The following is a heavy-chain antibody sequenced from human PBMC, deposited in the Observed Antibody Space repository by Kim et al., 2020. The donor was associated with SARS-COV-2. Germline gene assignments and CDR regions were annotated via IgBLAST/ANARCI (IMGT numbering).Heavy chain of an antibody. V-gene: IGHV1-3*01. Sequence: ASVKVSCKASGYTFTSYAMHWVRQAPGQRLEWMGWINAGNGNTKYSQKFQGRVTITRDTSASTAYMELSSLRSEDTAVYYCARDLVPPSSGLGRLPRHNWFDPWGQGTLVTVSS. CDR3: ARDLVPPSSGLGRLPRHNWFDP. D-gene: IGHD3-22*01. J-gene: IGHJ5*02. CDR1: GYTFTSYA. CDR2: INAGNGNT.